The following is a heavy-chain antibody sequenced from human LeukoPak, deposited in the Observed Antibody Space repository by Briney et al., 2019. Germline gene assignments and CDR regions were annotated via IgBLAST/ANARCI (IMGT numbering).Heavy chain of an antibody. Sequence: GGSLRLSCAASGFTFSSYEMNWVRQAPGKGLEWVSYISSSGSTIYYADSVKGRFTISRDNSKNTLYLQMNSLRAEDTAVYYCARGLLWFGELLGMDYWGQGTLVTVSS. D-gene: IGHD3-10*01. V-gene: IGHV3-48*03. CDR1: GFTFSSYE. CDR3: ARGLLWFGELLGMDY. CDR2: ISSSGSTI. J-gene: IGHJ4*02.